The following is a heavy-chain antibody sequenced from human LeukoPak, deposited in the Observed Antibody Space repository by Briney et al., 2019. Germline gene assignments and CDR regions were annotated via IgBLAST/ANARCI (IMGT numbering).Heavy chain of an antibody. CDR1: GYTFTGYY. CDR2: INPNSGGT. J-gene: IGHJ5*02. Sequence: ASVKVSCKASGYTFTGYYMHWVRQAPGQGLEWMGWINPNSGGTNYAQKFQGRVTITRETSISTAYMELSRLRSDDTAVYYCARSSGYSNWFDPWGQGPLVTVSS. D-gene: IGHD3-22*01. V-gene: IGHV1-2*02. CDR3: ARSSGYSNWFDP.